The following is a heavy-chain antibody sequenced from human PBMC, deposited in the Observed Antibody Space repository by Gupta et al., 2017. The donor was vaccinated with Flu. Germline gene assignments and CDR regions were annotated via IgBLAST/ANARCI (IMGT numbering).Heavy chain of an antibody. CDR3: VRRDNVVVVAGLDV. Sequence: EAQLLESGGGLVQPGGSLRLSCAASGFTFSDYAMSWVRQAPGKCLEWVSIITNSGDTYYADSVMGRFTISRDNSKNTLYLQMSSLRAEDTALYCCVRRDNVVVVAGLDVWGQGTTVTVSS. D-gene: IGHD2-15*01. J-gene: IGHJ6*02. V-gene: IGHV3-23*01. CDR1: GFTFSDYA. CDR2: ITNSGDT.